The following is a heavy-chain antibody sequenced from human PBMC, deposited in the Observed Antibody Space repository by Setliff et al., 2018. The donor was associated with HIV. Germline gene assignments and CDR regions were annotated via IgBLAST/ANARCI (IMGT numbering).Heavy chain of an antibody. CDR1: GYTFTSYG. CDR3: ARLGSGWSDSYYYAMDV. Sequence: ASVKVSCKASGYTFTSYGISWVRQAPGQGLEWMGWISAYNGNTNYAQKLQGRVTMTTDTSTSTAYMEVSSLKSEDTAVYYCARLGSGWSDSYYYAMDVWGQGTTVTVSS. V-gene: IGHV1-18*01. D-gene: IGHD6-19*01. CDR2: ISAYNGNT. J-gene: IGHJ6*02.